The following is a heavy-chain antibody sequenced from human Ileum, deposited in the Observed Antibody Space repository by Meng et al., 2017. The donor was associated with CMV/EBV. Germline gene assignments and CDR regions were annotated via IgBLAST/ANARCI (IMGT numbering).Heavy chain of an antibody. V-gene: IGHV3-23*01. D-gene: IGHD4/OR15-4a*01. J-gene: IGHJ4*02. CDR3: AKNDYHGWFFDY. CDR1: GFTFSSYA. CDR2: IGDSGGST. Sequence: SCEASGFTFSSYAMSWVRQAPGKGLEWVSGIGDSGGSTFYADSVKGRFTISRDNSKNTLYLQINSLRAEDSAVYYCAKNDYHGWFFDYWGQGTLVTVSS.